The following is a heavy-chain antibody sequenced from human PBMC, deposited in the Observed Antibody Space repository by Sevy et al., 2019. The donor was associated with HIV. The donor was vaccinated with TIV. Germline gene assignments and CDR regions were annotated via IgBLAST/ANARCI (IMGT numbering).Heavy chain of an antibody. CDR3: ARAIGCSGCSCYVGYYYYGMDV. J-gene: IGHJ6*02. CDR1: GGSISSYY. Sequence: SETLSLTCTVSGGSISSYYWSWIRQPPGKGLEWIGYIYYSGSTNYNPSLKSRVTISVDTSKNQFSLKLSSVTAADTAVYYCARAIGCSGCSCYVGYYYYGMDVWGQGTTVTVSS. D-gene: IGHD2-15*01. CDR2: IYYSGST. V-gene: IGHV4-59*01.